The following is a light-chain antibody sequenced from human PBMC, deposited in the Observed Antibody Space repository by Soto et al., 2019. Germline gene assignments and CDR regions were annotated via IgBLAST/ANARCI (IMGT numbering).Light chain of an antibody. Sequence: EIVLTQSPGTLSLSPGERATLSCRASQSVSSSYLAWYQQKPGQAPRLLIYGASSRATGIPDRFSGSGSGTDFTLTISRLEPEDFAVYSCQQYGSSPMYTVGQGTKLEIK. J-gene: IGKJ2*01. CDR2: GAS. CDR1: QSVSSSY. CDR3: QQYGSSPMYT. V-gene: IGKV3-20*01.